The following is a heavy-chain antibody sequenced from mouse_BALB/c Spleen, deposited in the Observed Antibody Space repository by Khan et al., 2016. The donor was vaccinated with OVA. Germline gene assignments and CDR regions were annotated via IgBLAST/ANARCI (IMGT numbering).Heavy chain of an antibody. V-gene: IGHV2-3*01. CDR2: IWGDGST. J-gene: IGHJ3*01. CDR1: NFSLTNYG. D-gene: IGHD1-1*01. Sequence: QMQLEESGPGLVAPSQSLSITCTVSNFSLTNYGVSWVRQPPGKGLEWLGVIWGDGSTNSTSALISRLSISKDNSTSQVFLKLNSLQTDDTATYYCVKQYYGSSWFTYWGQGTLVTVSA. CDR3: VKQYYGSSWFTY.